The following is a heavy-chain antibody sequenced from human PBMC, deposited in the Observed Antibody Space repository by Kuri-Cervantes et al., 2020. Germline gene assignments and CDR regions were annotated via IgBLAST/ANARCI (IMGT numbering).Heavy chain of an antibody. Sequence: GGSLRLSCAASGFMFSDYYMGWIRQAPGKGLEWLAYISNGGGSALYYADSVKGRFTISRDNSKNTLYLQMNSLRAEDTAVYYCARGIYCSSTSCYREEYYYYYMDVWGKGTTVTVSS. D-gene: IGHD2-2*02. CDR3: ARGIYCSSTSCYREEYYYYYMDV. CDR2: ISNGGGSAL. V-gene: IGHV3-11*01. J-gene: IGHJ6*03. CDR1: GFMFSDYY.